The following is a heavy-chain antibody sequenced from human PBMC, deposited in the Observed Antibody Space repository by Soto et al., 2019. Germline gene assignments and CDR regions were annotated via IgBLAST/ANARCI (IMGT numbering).Heavy chain of an antibody. V-gene: IGHV3-53*01. J-gene: IGHJ4*02. Sequence: EVQLVESGGGLIQPGESLTVSCAGSGLGGDKMTWVRQAPGKGLQWVALVRTNGVIMYADSVKARFTVSRDTTRTTQYIHMSSLEVEDMADYYCARQGVGDGAYDFDYWGQGTLVTVSS. CDR2: VRTNGVI. CDR1: GLGGDK. D-gene: IGHD3-10*01. CDR3: ARQGVGDGAYDFDY.